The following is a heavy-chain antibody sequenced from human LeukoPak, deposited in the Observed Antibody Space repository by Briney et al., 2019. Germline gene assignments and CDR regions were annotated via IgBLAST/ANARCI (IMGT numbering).Heavy chain of an antibody. D-gene: IGHD6-25*01. J-gene: IGHJ5*02. CDR2: IYFSGTT. CDR1: GGSIRSHD. V-gene: IGHV4-59*11. Sequence: PSETLSLTCTVSGGSIRSHDWTWIRQPPGKGLEWIGYIYFSGTTNYNPSLKSRVTISVDTSKNQFSLNLTSVTAADTAVYSCARGGSWFDPWGQGTLVTVSS. CDR3: ARGGSWFDP.